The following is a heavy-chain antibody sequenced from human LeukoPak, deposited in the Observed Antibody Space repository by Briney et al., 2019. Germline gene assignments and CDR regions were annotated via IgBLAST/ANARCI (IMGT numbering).Heavy chain of an antibody. CDR3: AKGPSGYILAPDY. J-gene: IGHJ4*02. CDR1: GFTFSSYS. Sequence: GGSLRLSCAASGFTFSSYSMNWVRQAPGKGLEWVSYISSSSSTIYYADSVKGRFTISRDNAKNSLYLQMNSLRAEDTAVYYCAKGPSGYILAPDYWGQGTLVTVSS. CDR2: ISSSSSTI. D-gene: IGHD3-22*01. V-gene: IGHV3-48*01.